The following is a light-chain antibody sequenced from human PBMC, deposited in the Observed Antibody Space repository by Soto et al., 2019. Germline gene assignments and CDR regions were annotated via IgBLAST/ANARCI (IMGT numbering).Light chain of an antibody. J-gene: IGKJ4*01. CDR3: LQALKTPI. Sequence: DIVMTQSPLSLPVTPGEPASISCRSSQSLLHSNGYNYLDWYLQKPGQSPQLLIYLGSNRASGVPDRFTGSGSGHDFKLKISRVEAEDVGVFYCLQALKTPIFGGGTKVEI. CDR2: LGS. V-gene: IGKV2-28*01. CDR1: QSLLHSNGYNY.